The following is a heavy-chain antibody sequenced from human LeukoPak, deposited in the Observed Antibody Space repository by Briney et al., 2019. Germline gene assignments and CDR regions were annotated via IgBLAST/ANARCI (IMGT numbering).Heavy chain of an antibody. D-gene: IGHD2-15*01. V-gene: IGHV3-23*01. CDR2: ISNNGGYT. J-gene: IGHJ4*02. CDR1: GFTFSSSA. CDR3: AKQLGYCSDGSCYFPY. Sequence: GGSLSLSCAASGFTFSSSAMSWVRQAPGKGLEWVSAISNNGGYTYYADSVQGRFTISRDNSKSTLCLQMNSLRAEDTAVYYCAKQLGYCSDGSCYFPYWGQGTLVTVSS.